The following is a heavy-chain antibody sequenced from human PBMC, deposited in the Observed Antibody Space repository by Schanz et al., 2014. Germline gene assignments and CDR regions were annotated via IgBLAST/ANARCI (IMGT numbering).Heavy chain of an antibody. D-gene: IGHD3-10*02. CDR2: VHPGGST. V-gene: IGHV3-66*01. J-gene: IGHJ4*02. CDR3: AKNQYDDVDLSSFYFDC. Sequence: EVQLVESGGGLVQPGGSLRLSCAVSGFIVRSNYMTWVRQAPGKGLEWVSFVHPGGSTYYPDSVKGRFTISRDSSKNTLYLQMNSLRPEDTAIYYWAKNQYDDVDLSSFYFDCWGQGTLVTVSS. CDR1: GFIVRSNY.